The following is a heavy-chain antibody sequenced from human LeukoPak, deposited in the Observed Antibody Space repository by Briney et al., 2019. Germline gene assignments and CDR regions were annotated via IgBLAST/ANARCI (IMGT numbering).Heavy chain of an antibody. J-gene: IGHJ4*02. V-gene: IGHV3-7*03. CDR2: INEGGSGK. Sequence: PGGSLRLSCAASGFGFSSYWMTWVRQAPGKGLEWVASINEGGSGKYYVDSVKGRFTISRDNAQKSLYLEMHSLRAEDTAVYYCARAVTSTEGYWGQGTLVTVSS. CDR3: ARAVTSTEGY. D-gene: IGHD4-17*01. CDR1: GFGFSSYW.